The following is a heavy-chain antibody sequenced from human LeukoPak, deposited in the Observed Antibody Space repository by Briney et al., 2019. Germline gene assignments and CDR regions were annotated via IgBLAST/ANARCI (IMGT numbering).Heavy chain of an antibody. V-gene: IGHV3-48*02. Sequence: PGGSLRLSCAASGFTFSSYSMNWVRQAPGKGLEWVSYISSSSSTIYYADSVKGRFTISRDNAKNSLYLQMNSLRDEDTAVYYCARVSQSLDTGTTAWDWFDPWGQGTLVTVSS. CDR2: ISSSSSTI. CDR3: ARVSQSLDTGTTAWDWFDP. CDR1: GFTFSSYS. D-gene: IGHD1-7*01. J-gene: IGHJ5*02.